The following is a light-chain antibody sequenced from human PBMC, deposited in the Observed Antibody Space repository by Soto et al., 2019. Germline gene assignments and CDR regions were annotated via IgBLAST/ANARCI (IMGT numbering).Light chain of an antibody. CDR3: AAWDDSLSGVV. CDR1: SSNIGSNY. J-gene: IGLJ2*01. V-gene: IGLV1-47*01. CDR2: RNN. Sequence: QAVVTQPPSASGTPGQRVTISCSGSSSNIGSNYVYWYQQLPGTAPKLLIYRNNQRPSGVPDRFSGSKSGTSASLAISGLRSEDEADYYCAAWDDSLSGVVFGGGTQRTVL.